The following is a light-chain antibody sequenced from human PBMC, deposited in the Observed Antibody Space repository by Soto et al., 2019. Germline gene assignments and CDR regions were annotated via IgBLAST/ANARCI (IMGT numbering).Light chain of an antibody. CDR1: SSDFGGYHY. V-gene: IGLV2-11*01. Sequence: QSALTQPRSVSGSPGQSVTLSCTGTSSDFGGYHYVSWYQHHPGKAPKIIIYDVNKRPSGVPDRFSGSKSGNTASLTISGLQTEDEADYYCCSYAGSYTVVFGGGTQLTVL. J-gene: IGLJ2*01. CDR2: DVN. CDR3: CSYAGSYTVV.